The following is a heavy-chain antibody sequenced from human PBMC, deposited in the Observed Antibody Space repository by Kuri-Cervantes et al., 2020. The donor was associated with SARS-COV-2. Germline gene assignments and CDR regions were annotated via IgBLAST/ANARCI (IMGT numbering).Heavy chain of an antibody. CDR2: ISYDGSNK. V-gene: IGHV3-30-3*01. CDR1: GFTFSSYA. Sequence: GESLKISCAASGFTFSSYAMHWVRQAPGKGLEWAAVISYDGSNKYYADSVKGRFTISRDNSKNTLYLQMNSLRAEDTAVYYCAKGPGSGWYYFDYWGQGTLVTVSS. CDR3: AKGPGSGWYYFDY. D-gene: IGHD6-19*01. J-gene: IGHJ4*02.